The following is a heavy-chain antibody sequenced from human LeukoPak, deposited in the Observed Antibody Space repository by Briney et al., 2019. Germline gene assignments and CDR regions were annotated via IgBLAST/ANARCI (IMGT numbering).Heavy chain of an antibody. CDR1: GFTVSSSY. J-gene: IGHJ4*02. CDR3: ARTYERELDY. D-gene: IGHD1-26*01. Sequence: PGGSLRLSCAASGFTVSSSYMSWVRQAPGKGLEWVSYISIFSTTIYYADSLKGRFTISRDDANNLVFLQMNSLRAEDTAVYYCARTYERELDYWGQGTLVTVSS. CDR2: ISIFSTTI. V-gene: IGHV3-48*01.